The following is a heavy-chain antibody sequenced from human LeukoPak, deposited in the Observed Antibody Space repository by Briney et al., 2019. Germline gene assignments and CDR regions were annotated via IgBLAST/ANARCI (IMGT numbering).Heavy chain of an antibody. Sequence: PGGSLRLSCAASGFTFSSYGMHWVRQAPGKELEWVAVISYDGSNKYYADSVKGRFTISRDNSKNTLYLQMNSLRAEDTAVYYCAKDYLATIDYWGQGTLVTVSS. J-gene: IGHJ4*02. D-gene: IGHD5-12*01. CDR2: ISYDGSNK. V-gene: IGHV3-30*18. CDR1: GFTFSSYG. CDR3: AKDYLATIDY.